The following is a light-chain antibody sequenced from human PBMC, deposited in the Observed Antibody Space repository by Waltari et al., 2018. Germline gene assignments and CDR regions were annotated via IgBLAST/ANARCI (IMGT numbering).Light chain of an antibody. V-gene: IGLV2-11*01. CDR2: VVS. CDR3: CSYAGSYTHV. CDR1: SSDVGGYNY. Sequence: QSALTQPRSVSGSPGQSVTISCTGTSSDVGGYNYVAWYQQHPGKAPKFMIYVVSKRPSGVPDRFSGSKSGKTASRTISGLQAEDEADYYCCSYAGSYTHVFGTGTKVTVL. J-gene: IGLJ1*01.